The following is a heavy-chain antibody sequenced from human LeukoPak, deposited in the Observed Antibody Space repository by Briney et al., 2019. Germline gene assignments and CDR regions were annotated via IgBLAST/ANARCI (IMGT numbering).Heavy chain of an antibody. CDR3: ARHRYYYRSGSYYGAPYYMDV. J-gene: IGHJ6*03. D-gene: IGHD3-10*01. CDR1: GASISSSNW. Sequence: SETLSLTCAVSGASISSSNWWSWVRQPPGKGLECIGEIYHSGSTNYNPSLKSRVTISVDKSKNQFSLKLSSVTAADTAVYYCARHRYYYRSGSYYGAPYYMDVWGKGTTVTISS. CDR2: IYHSGST. V-gene: IGHV4-4*02.